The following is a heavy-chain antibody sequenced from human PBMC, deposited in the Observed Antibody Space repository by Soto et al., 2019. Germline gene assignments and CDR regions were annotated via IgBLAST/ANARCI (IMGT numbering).Heavy chain of an antibody. Sequence: QVHLQESGPGLVKPSETLSLTCAISGGSTSSSDWWTWVRQPPGEGLEWIGEIHRDGVTNYNSSLTSRLTISLDQSRNQFSLSLTSVTAADAAVYFCAGRPEIHPRWGQGILVPVSS. D-gene: IGHD1-26*01. CDR1: GGSTSSSDW. CDR2: IHRDGVT. CDR3: AGRPEIHPR. V-gene: IGHV4-4*02. J-gene: IGHJ4*02.